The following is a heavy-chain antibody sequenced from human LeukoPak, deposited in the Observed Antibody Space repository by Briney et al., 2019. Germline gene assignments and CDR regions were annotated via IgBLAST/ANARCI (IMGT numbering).Heavy chain of an antibody. CDR2: IYSGGST. J-gene: IGHJ6*03. D-gene: IGHD3-16*02. CDR1: GFNLRSNY. V-gene: IGHV3-66*02. Sequence: GSLRLFCSASGFNLRSNYMNLVRQAPGKGVEWVSVIYSGGSTYYADSVKGRFTISRDNSKNTLYLQMNSLRVEDTAVYYCAKIVYYYMDVWGKGTTVTVSS. CDR3: AKIVYYYMDV.